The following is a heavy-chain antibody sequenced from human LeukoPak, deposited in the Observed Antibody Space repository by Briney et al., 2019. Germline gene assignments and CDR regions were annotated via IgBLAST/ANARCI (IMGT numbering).Heavy chain of an antibody. CDR2: ISSSSSYI. D-gene: IGHD2-21*02. V-gene: IGHV3-21*01. J-gene: IGHJ5*02. Sequence: PGGSLRLSXAASGFTFSSYSMNWVRQAPGKGLEWVSSISSSSSYIYYADSVKGRFTISRDNAKNSLYLQMNSLRAEDTAVYYCARVDRDCGGDCYPDRFDPWGQGTLVTVSS. CDR1: GFTFSSYS. CDR3: ARVDRDCGGDCYPDRFDP.